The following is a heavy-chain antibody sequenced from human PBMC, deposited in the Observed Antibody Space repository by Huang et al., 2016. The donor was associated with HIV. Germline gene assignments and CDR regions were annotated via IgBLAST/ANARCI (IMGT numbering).Heavy chain of an antibody. CDR2: ISYDGSNK. J-gene: IGHJ6*03. Sequence: AASRFTFSNYAMHWVRQAPGKGLEWVAVISYDGSNKYYADSVKGRFTSSRDNSKNTLYLQMNSLRAEDTAVYYCARDLWLRDLYYYYYMDVWGKGTTVTVSS. CDR1: RFTFSNYA. V-gene: IGHV3-30-3*01. CDR3: ARDLWLRDLYYYYYMDV. D-gene: IGHD5-12*01.